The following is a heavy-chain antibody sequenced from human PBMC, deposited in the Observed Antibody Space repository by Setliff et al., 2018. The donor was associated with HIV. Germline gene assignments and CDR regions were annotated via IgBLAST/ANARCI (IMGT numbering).Heavy chain of an antibody. Sequence: PSETLSLTCPLSGGSFGDYHWSWIRQPAGRGLEWIGRIFRSGTTDYKFSRKSRVTISIDTSRNQFSLRLTSVTAEDTAVYYCARDAAGTADYWGQGTLVTVSS. J-gene: IGHJ4*02. CDR3: ARDAAGTADY. CDR2: IFRSGTT. D-gene: IGHD6-13*01. CDR1: GGSFGDYH. V-gene: IGHV4-4*07.